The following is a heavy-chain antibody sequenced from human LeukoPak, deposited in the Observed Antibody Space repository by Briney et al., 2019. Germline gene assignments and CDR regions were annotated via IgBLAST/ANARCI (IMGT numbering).Heavy chain of an antibody. D-gene: IGHD3-22*01. CDR3: AKDTSYYYDSSGYVPFDY. Sequence: PGGSLRLSCAASGFTFSSNGMSWVRQAPGKGLEWVSTITGSGGNTYYAASVKGRFTISRDNAKNSLYLQMNSLRAEDTALYYCAKDTSYYYDSSGYVPFDYWGQGTLVTVSS. CDR1: GFTFSSNG. V-gene: IGHV3-23*01. CDR2: ITGSGGNT. J-gene: IGHJ4*02.